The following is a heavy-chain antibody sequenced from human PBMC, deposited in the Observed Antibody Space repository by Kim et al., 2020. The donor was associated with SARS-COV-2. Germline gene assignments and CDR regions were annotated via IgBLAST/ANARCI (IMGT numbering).Heavy chain of an antibody. D-gene: IGHD3-22*01. CDR2: IIPILGIA. V-gene: IGHV1-69*04. CDR3: ARDLGTYYYDSSGYYYPPNHGYWYFDL. Sequence: SVKVSCKASGGTFSSYAISWVRQAPGQGLEWMGRIIPILGIANYAQKFQGRVTITADKSTSTAYMELSSLRSEDTAVYYCARDLGTYYYDSSGYYYPPNHGYWYFDLWGRGTLVTVSS. J-gene: IGHJ2*01. CDR1: GGTFSSYA.